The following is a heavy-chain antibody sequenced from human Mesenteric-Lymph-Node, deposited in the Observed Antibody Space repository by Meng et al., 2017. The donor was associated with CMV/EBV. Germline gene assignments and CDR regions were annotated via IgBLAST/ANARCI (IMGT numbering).Heavy chain of an antibody. CDR1: GGSFSGYY. J-gene: IGHJ4*02. D-gene: IGHD2-2*01. V-gene: IGHV4-34*01. Sequence: SETLSLTCAVYGGSFSGYYWSWIRLPPGKGPEWIGEINHSGNTNYNPSLKSRVTISVDTSKNQFSLKLSSVTAADTAVYYCVRCPSSTSCYAFDYWGQGTLVTVSS. CDR2: INHSGNT. CDR3: VRCPSSTSCYAFDY.